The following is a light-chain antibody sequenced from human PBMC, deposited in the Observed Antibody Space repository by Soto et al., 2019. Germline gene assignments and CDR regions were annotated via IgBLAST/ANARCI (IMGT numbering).Light chain of an antibody. J-gene: IGLJ2*01. CDR1: SCNIGSNY. Sequence: QSVLTQPPSASGTPGQRVTISCSGSSCNIGSNYVYWYQQLPGTAPKLLIYRNNKRPSGVPDRFSGSKSGTSASLDIGVLRSEDEVGYYCAAWDGCLSGLVVFGGGTKLTV. CDR2: RNN. V-gene: IGLV1-47*01. CDR3: AAWDGCLSGLVV.